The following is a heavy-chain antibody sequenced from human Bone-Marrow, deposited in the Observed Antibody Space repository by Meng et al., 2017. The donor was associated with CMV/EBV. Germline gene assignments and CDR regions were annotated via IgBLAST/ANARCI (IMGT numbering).Heavy chain of an antibody. Sequence: AAGGTLSSYTISWVRQAPGQGLEWMGRIIPILGIANYAQKFQGRVTITADKSTSTAYMELSSLRSEDTAVYYCARGIYCSSTSCTDYWGQGTLVTVSS. J-gene: IGHJ4*02. D-gene: IGHD2-2*01. V-gene: IGHV1-69*02. CDR2: IIPILGIA. CDR1: GGTLSSYT. CDR3: ARGIYCSSTSCTDY.